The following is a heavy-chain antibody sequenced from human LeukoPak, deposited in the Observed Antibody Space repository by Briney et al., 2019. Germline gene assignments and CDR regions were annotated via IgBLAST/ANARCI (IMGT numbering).Heavy chain of an antibody. CDR3: LTIVETDLDAFDI. D-gene: IGHD2-21*01. CDR2: ISYDGSNK. CDR1: GFTFSSYA. Sequence: GRSLRLSCAASGFTFSSYAMHWVRQAPGKGLEWVAVISYDGSNKYYADSVKGRFTISRDNSKNTLYLQMNSLRAEDTAVYYCLTIVETDLDAFDIWGQGTKVTVSS. J-gene: IGHJ3*02. V-gene: IGHV3-30-3*01.